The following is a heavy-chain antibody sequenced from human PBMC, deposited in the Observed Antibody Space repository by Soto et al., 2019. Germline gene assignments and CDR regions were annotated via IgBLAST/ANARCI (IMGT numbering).Heavy chain of an antibody. CDR1: GFTFSSYV. D-gene: IGHD2-15*01. J-gene: IGHJ6*02. Sequence: QVQLVESGGGVVQPGRSLRLSCAASGFTFSSYVMYWVRQAPGKGLEWVAVISYDGNNKYYADSVKGRFTSSRDNSKNTPYLQMNGLRAEDTAVYYCARAGCDGGSCYTLVGLRYGMDVWGQGTTVTVSS. CDR3: ARAGCDGGSCYTLVGLRYGMDV. CDR2: ISYDGNNK. V-gene: IGHV3-30-3*01.